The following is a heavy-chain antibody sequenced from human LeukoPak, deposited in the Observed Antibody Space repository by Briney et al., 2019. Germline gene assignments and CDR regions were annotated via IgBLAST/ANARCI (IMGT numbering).Heavy chain of an antibody. D-gene: IGHD1-7*01. Sequence: SETLSLTCAVHGGSFSGTYRSWIRQPPGKGLEWIGEINDSGSTNYNPSLRDRVTISVDTSKSQFSLKLDSVTAADTAVYYCARGLELKNWGQGTLVTVSS. J-gene: IGHJ4*02. CDR3: ARGLELKN. V-gene: IGHV4-34*01. CDR1: GGSFSGTY. CDR2: INDSGST.